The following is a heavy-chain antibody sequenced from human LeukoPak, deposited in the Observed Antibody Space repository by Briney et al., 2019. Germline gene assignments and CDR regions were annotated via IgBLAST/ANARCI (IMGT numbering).Heavy chain of an antibody. V-gene: IGHV3-23*01. Sequence: GGSLRLSCAASGFTFSSYAMSWVRQAPGKGLEWVSAISGSGGSAYYADSVKGRFTISRDNSKNTLYLQMNSLRAEDTAVYYCARAQWLDSAIDYWGQGTLVTVSS. CDR3: ARAQWLDSAIDY. D-gene: IGHD6-19*01. J-gene: IGHJ4*02. CDR2: ISGSGGSA. CDR1: GFTFSSYA.